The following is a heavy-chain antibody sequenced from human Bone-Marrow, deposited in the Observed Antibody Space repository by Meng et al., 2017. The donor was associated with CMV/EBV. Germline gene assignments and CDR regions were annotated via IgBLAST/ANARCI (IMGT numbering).Heavy chain of an antibody. J-gene: IGHJ5*02. D-gene: IGHD2-15*01. V-gene: IGHV4-59*01. CDR1: GGSISSYY. Sequence: SETLSLTCTVSGGSISSYYWSWIRQPPGKGLEWIGYIYYSGSTNYNPSLKSRVTISVDTSKNQFSLKLSSVTAADTAVYYCARDFSSFVGNWFDPWGQGTLVTVSS. CDR2: IYYSGST. CDR3: ARDFSSFVGNWFDP.